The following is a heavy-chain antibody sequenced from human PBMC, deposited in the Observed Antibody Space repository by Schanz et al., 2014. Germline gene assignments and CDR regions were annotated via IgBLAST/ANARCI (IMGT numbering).Heavy chain of an antibody. D-gene: IGHD2-2*03. CDR1: GFTFRSYA. CDR2: ISGFGTGA. V-gene: IGHV3-23*04. CDR3: AKSGYCRSTSCYQYNYYGLDV. J-gene: IGHJ6*02. Sequence: EVQLVESGGGLVQPGGSLRLSCAASGFTFRSYAMSWVRQAPGKGLEWISGISGFGTGAYYADSVKGRFSISRDNSKNTLCLQMDSLRAEDTVVYYCAKSGYCRSTSCYQYNYYGLDVWGQGTTVTVSS.